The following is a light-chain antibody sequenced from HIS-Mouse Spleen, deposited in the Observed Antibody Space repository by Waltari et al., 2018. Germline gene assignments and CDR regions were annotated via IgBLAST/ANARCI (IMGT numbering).Light chain of an antibody. CDR2: EDS. CDR1: ALPKKD. V-gene: IGLV3-10*01. J-gene: IGLJ2*01. Sequence: SYELTQPPSVSVSPGQTARITCPGDALPKKDASWYQQKSGQAHVLVIYEDSKRPSGIPERFSGSSSGTMATLTISGAQVEDEADYYCYSTDSSGNHRVFGGGTKLTVL. CDR3: YSTDSSGNHRV.